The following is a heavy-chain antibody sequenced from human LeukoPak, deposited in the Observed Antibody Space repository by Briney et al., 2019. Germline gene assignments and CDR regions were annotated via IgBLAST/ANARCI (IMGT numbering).Heavy chain of an antibody. J-gene: IGHJ4*02. V-gene: IGHV4-34*01. CDR1: GGSFSGYY. D-gene: IGHD1-26*01. CDR2: INHSGST. Sequence: PSETLSLTCAVYGGSFSGYYWSWIRQPPGKGLEWIGEINHSGSTNYNPSLKSRVTISVDTSKNQFSLKLSSVTAADTAVYYCARGGVGATEYFDYWGQGTLVTVSS. CDR3: ARGGVGATEYFDY.